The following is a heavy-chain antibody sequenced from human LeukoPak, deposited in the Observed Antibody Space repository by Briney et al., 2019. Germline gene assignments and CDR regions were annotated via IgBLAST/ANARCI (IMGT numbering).Heavy chain of an antibody. CDR3: ARMLIAATPSGWFDP. CDR1: GYTFTSYD. V-gene: IGHV1-8*03. CDR2: MNPNSGNT. D-gene: IGHD2-15*01. J-gene: IGHJ5*02. Sequence: AASVKVSCKASGYTFTSYDINWVRQATGQGLEWMGWMNPNSGNTGYAQMFQGRVTITRNTSISTAYMELSSLRSEDTAVYYCARMLIAATPSGWFDPWGQGTLVTVSS.